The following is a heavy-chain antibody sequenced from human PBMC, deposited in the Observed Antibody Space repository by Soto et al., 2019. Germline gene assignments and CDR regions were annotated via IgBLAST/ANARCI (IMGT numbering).Heavy chain of an antibody. Sequence: QVQLVQSGAEVKKPGASVKVSCKASGYSFTSYGISWVRQAPGQGLEWRGWISAYNGNKKYAQKRQGRGTMTTDTSTSTAQIELLPTRPDDPAVYSCARVRGQILVDYWGQGTLGTFS. J-gene: IGHJ4*02. CDR1: GYSFTSYG. CDR2: ISAYNGNK. D-gene: IGHD6-13*01. CDR3: ARVRGQILVDY. V-gene: IGHV1-18*01.